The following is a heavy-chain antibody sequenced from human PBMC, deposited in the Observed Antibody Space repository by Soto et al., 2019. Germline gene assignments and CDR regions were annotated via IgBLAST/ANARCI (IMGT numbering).Heavy chain of an antibody. CDR2: IYYSGST. CDR1: DGAISSYY. J-gene: IGHJ6*01. D-gene: IGHD3-16*01. V-gene: IGHV4-59*01. CDR3: ARHTAPRSLVSAYYRMDV. Sequence: SKTMSVTWTIGDGAISSYYWRWIREPPGKGLEWIGYIYYSGSTDYNPSLKSRVTISVDTSKNQFSMKLSSVTAADTAVYYCARHTAPRSLVSAYYRMDVWGQGPTATVPS.